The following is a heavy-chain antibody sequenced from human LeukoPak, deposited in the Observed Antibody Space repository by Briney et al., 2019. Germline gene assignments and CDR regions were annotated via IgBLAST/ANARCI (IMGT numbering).Heavy chain of an antibody. CDR1: GFTFSTYV. J-gene: IGHJ4*02. V-gene: IGHV3-23*01. CDR3: AKGNWRYFDY. Sequence: PGGSLRLSCAASGFTFSTYVMSWARQAPGKGLEWVSSIIGSGGSTYYADSVKGRFTISRDNSKNTVYLQMNSLGADDTAVYYCAKGNWRYFDYWGQGTLVTVSS. D-gene: IGHD1-1*01. CDR2: IIGSGGST.